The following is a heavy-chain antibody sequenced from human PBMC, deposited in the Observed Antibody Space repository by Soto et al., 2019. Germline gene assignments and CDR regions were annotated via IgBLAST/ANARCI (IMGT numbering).Heavy chain of an antibody. CDR3: ARESHDILTGPPWVWYFDL. CDR2: INDRGSI. Sequence: VQLQQWGAGPLTRLETLSLTCGVSGGSFSGYYWAWIRQSPGKGLECIGEINDRGSINYNPPLKSRVITSVCTSKNHYSLDLRCVTAADTAVYYCARESHDILTGPPWVWYFDLWGRGTLVTVSS. V-gene: IGHV4-34*01. D-gene: IGHD3-9*01. J-gene: IGHJ2*01. CDR1: GGSFSGYY.